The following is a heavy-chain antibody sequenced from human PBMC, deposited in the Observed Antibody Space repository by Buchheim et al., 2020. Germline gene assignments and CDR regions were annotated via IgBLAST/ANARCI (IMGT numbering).Heavy chain of an antibody. CDR3: ARDLSIAALWYGMDV. J-gene: IGHJ6*02. Sequence: QVQLVQSGAEVKKPGASVKVSCKASGYTFTGYYMHWVRQAPGQGLEWMGWINPNSGGTNYAQKFQGRVTITADKSTSTAYMELSSLRSEDTAVYYCARDLSIAALWYGMDVWGQGTT. V-gene: IGHV1-2*02. CDR2: INPNSGGT. D-gene: IGHD6-6*01. CDR1: GYTFTGYY.